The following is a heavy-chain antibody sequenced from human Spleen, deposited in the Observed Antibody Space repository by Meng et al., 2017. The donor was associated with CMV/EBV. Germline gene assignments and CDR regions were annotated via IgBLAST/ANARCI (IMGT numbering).Heavy chain of an antibody. D-gene: IGHD1-26*01. J-gene: IGHJ4*02. Sequence: SQTLSLTCGVYGGSFSGYFWTWIRQTPGKGLEWIGESNHRGSDNYNPAVESRVSISVDTAKNQFSLRMSSVTAADTAVYYCALSRSHDYWGQGTLVTVSS. CDR2: SNHRGSD. CDR3: ALSRSHDY. CDR1: GGSFSGYF. V-gene: IGHV4-34*01.